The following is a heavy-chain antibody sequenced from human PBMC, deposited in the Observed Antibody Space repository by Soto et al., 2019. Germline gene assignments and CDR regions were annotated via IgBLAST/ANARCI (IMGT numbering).Heavy chain of an antibody. CDR2: ISRDGRDK. CDR3: ARDLRTAAVYYFDS. D-gene: IGHD6-13*01. J-gene: IGHJ4*02. V-gene: IGHV3-30*04. CDR1: GFTFSNHA. Sequence: QVQLVESGGGVVQPGRSLRLSCAASGFTFSNHAMHWVRQAPGKGLEWVAVISRDGRDKHYADSVKGRFTISRDNSKTSLNLQMDSLRTEDTAVYYCARDLRTAAVYYFDSWGQGTQVTVSS.